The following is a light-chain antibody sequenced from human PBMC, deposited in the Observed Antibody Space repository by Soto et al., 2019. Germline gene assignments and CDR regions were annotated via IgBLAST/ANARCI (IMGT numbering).Light chain of an antibody. J-gene: IGKJ4*01. V-gene: IGKV3D-15*01. Sequence: EIVMTQSPATLSVSPGERATLSCTASQNVNDNLAWYQQKPGQAPRLLVYGASIRATGIPASFSGSGSGTEFTLTIGSLQSEYCAVYYCQQYNNCPLTFGAGTKVEIK. CDR2: GAS. CDR3: QQYNNCPLT. CDR1: QNVNDN.